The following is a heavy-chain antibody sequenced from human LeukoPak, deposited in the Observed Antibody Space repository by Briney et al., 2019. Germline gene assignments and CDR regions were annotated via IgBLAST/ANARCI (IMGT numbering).Heavy chain of an antibody. CDR2: IYYSGST. CDR3: ARDGGVVPAAKDWFDP. CDR1: GGSICSSSYY. D-gene: IGHD2-2*01. J-gene: IGHJ5*02. V-gene: IGHV4-39*07. Sequence: SETLSLTCTVSGGSICSSSYYWGWIRQPPGKGLEWIGSIYYSGSTYYNPSLKSRVTISVDTTKNQFSLKLSSVAAADTAVYYCARDGGVVPAAKDWFDPWGQGTLVTVSS.